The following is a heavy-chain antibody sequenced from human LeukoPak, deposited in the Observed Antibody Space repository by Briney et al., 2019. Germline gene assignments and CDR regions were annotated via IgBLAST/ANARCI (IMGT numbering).Heavy chain of an antibody. Sequence: SETPSPTCAVYGGAFSGFYWSWIRPPPGKGLEWIGEINHSGSTNYNPSLKSRVTISVDTSKNQFSLKLSSVTAADTAVYYCARHGSSSVDYWGQGTLVTVSS. CDR3: ARHGSSSVDY. CDR2: INHSGST. CDR1: GGAFSGFY. D-gene: IGHD6-6*01. V-gene: IGHV4-34*01. J-gene: IGHJ4*02.